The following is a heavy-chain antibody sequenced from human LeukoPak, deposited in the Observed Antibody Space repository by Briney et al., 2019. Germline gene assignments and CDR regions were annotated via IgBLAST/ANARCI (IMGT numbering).Heavy chain of an antibody. J-gene: IGHJ6*02. CDR1: GFTFSSYG. CDR2: ILYDGSNK. V-gene: IGHV3-33*01. D-gene: IGHD6-19*01. Sequence: PGGSLRLSCAASGFTFSSYGMHWVRQAPGKGLEWVAVILYDGSNKYYADSVKGRFTISRDNSKNTLYLQMNSLRAEDTAVYYCARETGAVAGLNYYYGMDVWGQGTTVTVSS. CDR3: ARETGAVAGLNYYYGMDV.